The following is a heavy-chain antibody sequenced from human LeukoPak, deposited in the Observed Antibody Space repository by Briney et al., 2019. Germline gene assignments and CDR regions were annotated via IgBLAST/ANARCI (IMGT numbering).Heavy chain of an antibody. V-gene: IGHV4-39*01. J-gene: IGHJ3*02. CDR2: IYYSGST. D-gene: IGHD1-26*01. Sequence: SETLSLTCTVSGGSISSSSYYWGWIRQPPGKGLEWIGSIYYSGSTYYNPSLKSRVTISVDTSKNQFSLKLSSVTAADTAVYYCARPYLNSGSYGAFDIWGQGTMVTVSS. CDR1: GGSISSSSYY. CDR3: ARPYLNSGSYGAFDI.